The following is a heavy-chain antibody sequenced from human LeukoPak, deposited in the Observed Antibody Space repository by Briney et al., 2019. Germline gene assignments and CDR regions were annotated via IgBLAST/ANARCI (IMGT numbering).Heavy chain of an antibody. V-gene: IGHV1-69*04. J-gene: IGHJ4*02. CDR1: GYTFTSYY. CDR2: IIPILGIA. Sequence: ASVKVSCKASGYTFTSYYMHWVRQAPGQGLEWMGRIIPILGIANYAQKFQGRVTITADKSTSTAYMELSSLRSEDTAVYYCARGLGDYDFWSGYAFDYWGQGTLVTVSS. D-gene: IGHD3-3*01. CDR3: ARGLGDYDFWSGYAFDY.